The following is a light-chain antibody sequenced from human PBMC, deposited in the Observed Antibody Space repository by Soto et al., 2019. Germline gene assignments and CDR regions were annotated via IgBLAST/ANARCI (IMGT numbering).Light chain of an antibody. CDR2: GNS. V-gene: IGLV1-40*01. CDR1: SSNIGAGYD. Sequence: QSVLTQPPSVSGAPGQRVTISCTGSSSNIGAGYDVHWYQQLPGTAPKLLIYGNSNRPSGVPDRFSGSKSGTSASLAITGLQAEDEADYYCQSYDSSLSGVVGTGTNVT. CDR3: QSYDSSLSGV. J-gene: IGLJ1*01.